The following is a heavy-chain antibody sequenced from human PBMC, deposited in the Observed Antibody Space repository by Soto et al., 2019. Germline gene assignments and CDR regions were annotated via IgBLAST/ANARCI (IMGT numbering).Heavy chain of an antibody. CDR1: GFTFSSNG. CDR3: ARWVGGSMYDNSGKYDS. J-gene: IGHJ5*01. V-gene: IGHV3-30*03. Sequence: ESGGGVVQPGRSLRLTCAASGFTFSSNGMHWVRQAPGKGLEWVALVAYDGSKTYYGDSVRGRFTISRDNSENTLYLQMNSLRAEDTAVYHCARWVGGSMYDNSGKYDSWGQGTLVTVSS. CDR2: VAYDGSKT. D-gene: IGHD3-22*01.